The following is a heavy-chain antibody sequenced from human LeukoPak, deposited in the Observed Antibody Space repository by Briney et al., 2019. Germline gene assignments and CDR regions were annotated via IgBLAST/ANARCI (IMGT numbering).Heavy chain of an antibody. J-gene: IGHJ6*02. Sequence: ASAKVSCKASGYTLTDYYIHWVRQAPGQGLEWMGWMNPNSGDTNSAQSLQGRVTMTRETSISTAYMELSRLRFDDTAVYYCARVRRYYYGMDVWGQGTTVTVSS. CDR1: GYTLTDYY. V-gene: IGHV1-2*02. CDR2: MNPNSGDT. CDR3: ARVRRYYYGMDV.